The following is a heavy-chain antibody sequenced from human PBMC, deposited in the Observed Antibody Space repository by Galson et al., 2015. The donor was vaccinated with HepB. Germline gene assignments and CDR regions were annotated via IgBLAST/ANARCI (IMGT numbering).Heavy chain of an antibody. Sequence: SLRLSCAASGFTFSGSAMHWVRQASGKGLEWVGRIRSKANSYATAYAASVKGRFTISRDDSKNTAYLQMNSLKTEDTAVYYCTRIGGYRSYYYYGMDVWDQGTTVTVSS. CDR3: TRIGGYRSYYYYGMDV. V-gene: IGHV3-73*01. D-gene: IGHD5-12*01. CDR2: IRSKANSYAT. CDR1: GFTFSGSA. J-gene: IGHJ6*02.